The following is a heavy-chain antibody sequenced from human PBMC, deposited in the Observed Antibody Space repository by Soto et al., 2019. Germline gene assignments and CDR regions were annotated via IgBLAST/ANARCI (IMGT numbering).Heavy chain of an antibody. CDR2: IIPIFGTA. CDR1: GGTFSSYA. J-gene: IGHJ4*02. D-gene: IGHD2-15*01. CDR3: ARGEDCSGGSCSLFDY. V-gene: IGHV1-69*01. Sequence: QVQLVQSGAEVKKPGSSVKVSCKASGGTFSSYAISWVRQAPGQGLEWMGGIIPIFGTANYAQKFQGRVTVTADESTSTAYMELSCLGSEDTAVYYCARGEDCSGGSCSLFDYWGQGTLVTVSS.